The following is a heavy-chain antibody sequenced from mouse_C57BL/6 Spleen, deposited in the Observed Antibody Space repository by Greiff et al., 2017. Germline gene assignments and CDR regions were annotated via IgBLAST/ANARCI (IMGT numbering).Heavy chain of an antibody. Sequence: QVQLQQPGAELVKPGASVTLSCKASGYTFTSYWMQWVKQRPGQGLEWIGEIDPSDSYTNYNQKFKGKATLTVDTSSSTAYMQLSSLTSEDSAVYYCARGGVLRFDYWGQGTTLTVSS. D-gene: IGHD1-1*01. V-gene: IGHV1-50*01. CDR1: GYTFTSYW. J-gene: IGHJ2*01. CDR3: ARGGVLRFDY. CDR2: IDPSDSYT.